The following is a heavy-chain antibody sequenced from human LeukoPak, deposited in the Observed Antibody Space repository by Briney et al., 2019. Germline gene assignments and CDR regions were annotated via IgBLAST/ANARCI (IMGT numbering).Heavy chain of an antibody. Sequence: ASVKVSCKASGGTFSSYAISWVRQAPGQGLEWMGRIIPILGIANYAQKFQGRVTITADKSTSTAYMELRSLRSDDTAVYYCARDPIPGGGDSDYWGQGTLVTVSS. J-gene: IGHJ4*02. CDR1: GGTFSSYA. CDR3: ARDPIPGGGDSDY. CDR2: IIPILGIA. V-gene: IGHV1-69*04. D-gene: IGHD3-16*01.